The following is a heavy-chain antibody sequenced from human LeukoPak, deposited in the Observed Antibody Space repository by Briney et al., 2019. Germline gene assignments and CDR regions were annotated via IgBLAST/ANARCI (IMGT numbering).Heavy chain of an antibody. J-gene: IGHJ4*02. CDR1: GFTFSSYA. CDR3: ARRRYYYYFDY. Sequence: GSLRLSCAASGFTFSSYAMSWIRQPPGKGLEWIGYIYYSGSTNYNPSLKSRVTISVDTSKNQFSLKLSSVTAADTAVYYRARRRYYYYFDYWGQGTLVTVSS. D-gene: IGHD2/OR15-2a*01. CDR2: IYYSGST. V-gene: IGHV4-59*12.